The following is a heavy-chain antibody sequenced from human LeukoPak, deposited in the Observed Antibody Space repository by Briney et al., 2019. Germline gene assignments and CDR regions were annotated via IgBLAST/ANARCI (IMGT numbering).Heavy chain of an antibody. Sequence: ASVKVSCKASGGTFSSYAISWVRQAPGQGLEWMGRIIPILGIANYAQKFQGRVTITADKSTSTAYMELSSLRSEDTAVYYCARDKAQGGGFDDAFDIWGQGTMVTVSS. V-gene: IGHV1-69*04. CDR3: ARDKAQGGGFDDAFDI. CDR2: IIPILGIA. D-gene: IGHD3-16*01. CDR1: GGTFSSYA. J-gene: IGHJ3*02.